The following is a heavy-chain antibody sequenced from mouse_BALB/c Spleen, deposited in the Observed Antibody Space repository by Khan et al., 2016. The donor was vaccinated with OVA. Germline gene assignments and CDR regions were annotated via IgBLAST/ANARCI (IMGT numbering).Heavy chain of an antibody. J-gene: IGHJ3*01. Sequence: VQLKESGAELVKPGASVKLSCTASGFNIKDTYMHWVKQRPEQGLEWIGRIDPANGNTKYDPKFQGKATITADTSSNTAYLQLSSLTSEDTAVYYCARDYWDVFAYWGQGTLVTDSA. D-gene: IGHD4-1*01. V-gene: IGHV14-3*02. CDR2: IDPANGNT. CDR1: GFNIKDTY. CDR3: ARDYWDVFAY.